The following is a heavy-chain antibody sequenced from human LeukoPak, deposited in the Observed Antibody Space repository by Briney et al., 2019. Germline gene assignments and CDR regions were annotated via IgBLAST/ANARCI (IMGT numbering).Heavy chain of an antibody. V-gene: IGHV3-7*02. CDR1: GFALSSYW. CDR3: ASSRK. J-gene: IGHJ4*02. CDR2: INQDGSEK. Sequence: GGSLRLSRAASGFALSSYWMSWVRQAPGKGLEWVANINQDGSEKYHVDSVKGRFTISRDNAKNSLYLQMNSLTDEDTSVYYCASSRKGGQGTLVTVSS.